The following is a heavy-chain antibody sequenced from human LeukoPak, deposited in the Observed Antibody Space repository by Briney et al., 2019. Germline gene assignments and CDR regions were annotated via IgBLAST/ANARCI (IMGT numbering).Heavy chain of an antibody. CDR1: GYTFTSYD. CDR2: MNPHSDNT. CDR3: ARGIYSTTDYYMDV. Sequence: ASVKVSCKASGYTFTSYDINWVRQATGQELEWMGWMNPHSDNTAYPQKFQGRGTMTKNTSISTAYMELSSLRPEDTAVYYCARGIYSTTDYYMDVWGKGTTVTISS. V-gene: IGHV1-8*01. J-gene: IGHJ6*03. D-gene: IGHD6-13*01.